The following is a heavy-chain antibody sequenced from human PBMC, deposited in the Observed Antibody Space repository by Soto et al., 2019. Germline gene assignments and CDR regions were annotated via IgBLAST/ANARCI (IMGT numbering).Heavy chain of an antibody. D-gene: IGHD2-2*01. CDR3: GSRPGLCGSITCFRYNSAGA. Sequence: QLQLQESGPRLVKPSETLSLTCSVCGGSISSSSYSWGWIRQPPGKGLEWIGTKYYSGSTHYNPSLEHRVAISADSLITALSLRVSLVTAPDTAVYYCGSRPGLCGSITCFRYNSAGAWGEGTTCSVS. J-gene: IGHJ6*02. V-gene: IGHV4-39*01. CDR2: KYYSGST. CDR1: GGSISSSSYS.